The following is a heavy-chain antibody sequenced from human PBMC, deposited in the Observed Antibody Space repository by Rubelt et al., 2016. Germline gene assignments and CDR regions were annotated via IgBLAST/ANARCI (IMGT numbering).Heavy chain of an antibody. Sequence: EVQLVESGGGLIQSGGSLRLSCAASGFTVSTNYMSWVRQAPGKGLDWVSVIYSGGGTYYAESVKGRFTVSTENSKNTIYLQRNGLRAEETAVDYGVRIVDTSNYDGLADYWGQGTLVTVSS. V-gene: IGHV3-66*02. CDR3: VRIVDTSNYDGLADY. J-gene: IGHJ4*02. CDR1: GFTVSTNY. D-gene: IGHD5-12*01. CDR2: IYSGGGT.